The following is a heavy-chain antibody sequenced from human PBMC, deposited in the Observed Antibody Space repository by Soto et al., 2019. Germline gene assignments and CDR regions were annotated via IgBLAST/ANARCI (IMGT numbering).Heavy chain of an antibody. CDR3: APLSVSLSGPYGIHV. CDR1: VYSVTTSDYY. CDR2: MFYSGLT. J-gene: IGHJ6*02. Sequence: PAETLSLTCLVAVYSVTTSDYYWAWLRHPPGKGLEWIGSMFYSGLTYYNPSLKSRVTLSVDTSKNQFSVRLNSVTAADTAVYYCAPLSVSLSGPYGIHVWGQGTTVTVSS. V-gene: IGHV4-39*01. D-gene: IGHD2-15*01.